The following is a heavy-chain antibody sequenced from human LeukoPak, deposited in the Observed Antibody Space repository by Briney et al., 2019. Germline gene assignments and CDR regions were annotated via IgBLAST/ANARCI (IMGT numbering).Heavy chain of an antibody. CDR1: GGSISNHF. CDR2: VYRTGST. V-gene: IGHV4-59*08. Sequence: SETLSLTCTVSGGSISNHFWSWIRQSPGKGLEWIGNVYRTGSTNHNPSLKSRVTISVDTFKNQLSLELSSVTATDTALYYCARHSRSWGLTTVVNVDYWGQGTLVTVSS. J-gene: IGHJ4*02. D-gene: IGHD4-23*01. CDR3: ARHSRSWGLTTVVNVDY.